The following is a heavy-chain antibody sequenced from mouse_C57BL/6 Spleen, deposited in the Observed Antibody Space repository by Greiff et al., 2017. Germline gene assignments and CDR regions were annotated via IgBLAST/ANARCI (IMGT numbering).Heavy chain of an antibody. Sequence: VQLQQSGPELVKPGASVKISCKASGYSFTDYNMNWVKQSNGKSLEWIGVINPNYGTTSYNQKFQGKATLTVDQSSSTAYMQLNSLTSEDSAVXYCARGYDGGISYYYAMDYWGQGTSVTVSS. CDR1: GYSFTDYN. V-gene: IGHV1-39*01. J-gene: IGHJ4*01. CDR2: INPNYGTT. D-gene: IGHD2-2*01. CDR3: ARGYDGGISYYYAMDY.